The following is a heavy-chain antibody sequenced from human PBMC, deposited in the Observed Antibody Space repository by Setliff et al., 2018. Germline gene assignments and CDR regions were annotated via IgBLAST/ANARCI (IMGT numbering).Heavy chain of an antibody. CDR1: GDSISSGIYH. V-gene: IGHV4-61*02. CDR2: IYVSTGKL. Sequence: PSETLSLTCTVSGDSISSGIYHWSWIRQSAGKGLEWIGRIYVSTGKLDVNPSLKSRVAMSLDKSRNQFSLNLQSVTAADTAVYYCTRLYYGSRALHLDVWGQGSPVTVSS. CDR3: TRLYYGSRALHLDV. D-gene: IGHD3-10*01. J-gene: IGHJ4*02.